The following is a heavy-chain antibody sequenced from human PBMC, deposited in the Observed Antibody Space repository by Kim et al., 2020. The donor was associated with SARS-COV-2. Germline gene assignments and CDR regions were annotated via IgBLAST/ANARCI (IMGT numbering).Heavy chain of an antibody. D-gene: IGHD2-8*02. CDR3: ASTGGSPFES. Sequence: SETLSLTCTVSGASITLNYWSWIRQRPGKGLEWIGSIFDRGTTKFDPSLKTRVTISIDTSKNQVSLQMTSVTAADTAVYYCASTGGSPFESWGQGTLVTVSS. CDR1: GASITLNY. V-gene: IGHV4-59*08. CDR2: IFDRGTT. J-gene: IGHJ4*02.